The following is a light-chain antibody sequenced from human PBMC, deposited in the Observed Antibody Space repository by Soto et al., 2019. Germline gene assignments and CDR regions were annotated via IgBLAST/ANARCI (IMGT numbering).Light chain of an antibody. J-gene: IGKJ1*01. CDR3: QQYNNWPGT. CDR2: GAS. Sequence: EIVLTQSPGTLSVSPGERATLSCRASQSVSSKLAWYQQKPGKAPRLLFYGASTGATGIPARFSGSGSETEFILSISSLQSEDFAVYYCQQYNNWPGTFGQGTKVDIK. CDR1: QSVSSK. V-gene: IGKV3-15*01.